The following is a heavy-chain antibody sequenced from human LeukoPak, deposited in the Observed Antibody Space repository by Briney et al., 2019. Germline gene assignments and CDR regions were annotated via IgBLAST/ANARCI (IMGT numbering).Heavy chain of an antibody. Sequence: AVNRNWINLVGRPTSKEIKWVANIKKDGSDKYYVDSVKGRFTISRDNAKNSLYLQMNTLRAEDTAVYYCARDPYNWNDGGYGMDVWGKGTTVTVYS. J-gene: IGHJ6*04. CDR3: ARDPYNWNDGGYGMDV. CDR1: AVNRNW. V-gene: IGHV3-7*05. CDR2: IKKDGSDK. D-gene: IGHD1-1*01.